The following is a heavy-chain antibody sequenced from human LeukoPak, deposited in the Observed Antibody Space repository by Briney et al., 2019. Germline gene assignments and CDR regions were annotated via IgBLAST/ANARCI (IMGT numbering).Heavy chain of an antibody. CDR1: GYTFINHG. V-gene: IGHV1-18*01. CDR3: ARDYDILTGYYNRGDNWFDP. D-gene: IGHD3-9*01. Sequence: ASVKVSCKASGYTFINHGISWVRQAPGQGLEWMGWISAFNGNTNYAQKLQGRVTMTTDTSTSTAYMELRSLRSDDTAIYYCARDYDILTGYYNRGDNWFDPWGQGTLVTVSS. CDR2: ISAFNGNT. J-gene: IGHJ5*02.